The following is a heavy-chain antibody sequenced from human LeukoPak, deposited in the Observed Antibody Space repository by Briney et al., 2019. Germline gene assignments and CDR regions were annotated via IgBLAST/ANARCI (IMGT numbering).Heavy chain of an antibody. J-gene: IGHJ3*02. CDR3: ARVRYQVVVIAYDAFDI. Sequence: SVKVSCKASGGTFSSYAISWVRQAPGQGLEWMGGIIPIFGTANYAQKFQGRVTITADECTSTAYMEMSSLRSEDTAVYYCARVRYQVVVIAYDAFDIWGQGTMVTVSS. V-gene: IGHV1-69*13. CDR1: GGTFSSYA. D-gene: IGHD2-21*01. CDR2: IIPIFGTA.